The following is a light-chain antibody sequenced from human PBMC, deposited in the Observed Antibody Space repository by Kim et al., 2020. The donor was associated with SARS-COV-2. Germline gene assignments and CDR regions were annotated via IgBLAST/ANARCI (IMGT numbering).Light chain of an antibody. J-gene: IGLJ1*01. CDR3: CTYTRSSTAYV. CDR1: DGDISSYS. CDR2: SDS. Sequence: TICCATTDGDISSYSVYCYHQHPRGTPHMMLFSDSNRRTAVSSRLSGATSADTASLTIFAILPEDEADYYYCTYTRSSTAYVFGAGTKVTVL. V-gene: IGLV2-14*03.